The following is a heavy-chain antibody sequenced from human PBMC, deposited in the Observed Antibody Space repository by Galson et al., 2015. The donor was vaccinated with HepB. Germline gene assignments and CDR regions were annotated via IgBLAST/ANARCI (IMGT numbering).Heavy chain of an antibody. D-gene: IGHD5-12*01. CDR2: ISGSGGST. CDR3: VLTYTSGFFWFDP. J-gene: IGHJ5*02. V-gene: IGHV3-23*01. CDR1: GFTFRSYA. Sequence: SLRLSCAASGFTFRSYAMSWVRQAPGKGLEWVSAISGSGGSTSHADSVKGRFTISRDNSKNTLYLQMNSLRAEDTAVYYCVLTYTSGFFWFDPWGQGTLGTASS.